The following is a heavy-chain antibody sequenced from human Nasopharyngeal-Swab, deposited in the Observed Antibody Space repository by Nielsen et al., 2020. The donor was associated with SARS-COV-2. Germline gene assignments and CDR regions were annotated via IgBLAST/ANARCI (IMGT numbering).Heavy chain of an antibody. CDR3: AKEGPGMFGVVGLDV. CDR2: ISYDGINK. CDR1: GFIFSNYG. Sequence: GESLKISCAASGFIFSNYGMHWVRQAPGKGLEWVAVISYDGINKYDADSVKGRFTISRDNSKETLYLQMNSLRPEDTAVYYCAKEGPGMFGVVGLDVWGQGTTVTVSS. D-gene: IGHD3-3*01. V-gene: IGHV3-30*18. J-gene: IGHJ6*02.